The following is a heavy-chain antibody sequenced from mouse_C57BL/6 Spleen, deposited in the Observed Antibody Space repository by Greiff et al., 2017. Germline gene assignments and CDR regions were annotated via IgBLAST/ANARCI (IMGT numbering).Heavy chain of an antibody. J-gene: IGHJ1*03. CDR2: IDPNSGGI. CDR1: GYTFTSYW. CDR3: ARSNRMGDYGGYFDV. D-gene: IGHD2-4*01. V-gene: IGHV1-62-3*01. Sequence: QVQLQQPGAELVKPGASVKLSSKASGYTFTSYWMPWVKQRPGRGLEWIGRIDPNSGGIKYNEKFKSKATLAVDKPSSTAYMQLSSLTSEGSAVYYCARSNRMGDYGGYFDVWGTGTTVTVSS.